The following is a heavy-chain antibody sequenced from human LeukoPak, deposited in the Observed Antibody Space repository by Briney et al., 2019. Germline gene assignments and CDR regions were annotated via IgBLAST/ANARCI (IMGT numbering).Heavy chain of an antibody. CDR2: INSDGSNT. CDR3: TRAWRYGMDV. Sequence: GGSLRLSFAASGFTFSSYWMHWVRQAPGKGQVWVSRINSDGSNTTYADSLKGRFTISRDNAKNTLYLQMNSLRAEDTAVYSCTRAWRYGMDVWGQGTTVTVSS. V-gene: IGHV3-74*01. CDR1: GFTFSSYW. D-gene: IGHD5-12*01. J-gene: IGHJ6*02.